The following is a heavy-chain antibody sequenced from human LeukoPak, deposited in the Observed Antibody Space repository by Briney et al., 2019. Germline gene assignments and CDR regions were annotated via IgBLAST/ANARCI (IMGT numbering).Heavy chain of an antibody. D-gene: IGHD2-15*01. Sequence: GGSLRLSCAASEFAVSSNYVNWVRQAPGKGLEWVSVISPSGRTFYADSVKGRFTISRDNSKSTLYLQMDSLRVEDTAVYYCARQRRYCSGDNCYQRTFDYWGQGTLVTVSS. CDR3: ARQRRYCSGDNCYQRTFDY. J-gene: IGHJ4*02. CDR1: EFAVSSNY. V-gene: IGHV3-66*04. CDR2: ISPSGRT.